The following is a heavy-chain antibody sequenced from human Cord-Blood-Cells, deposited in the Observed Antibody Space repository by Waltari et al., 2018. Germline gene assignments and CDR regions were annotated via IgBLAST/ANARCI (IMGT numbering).Heavy chain of an antibody. CDR2: IYYSGST. Sequence: QVQLQESGPGLVKPSETLSLTCTVPGGSVSSGSYYWSWIRQPPGKGLEWIGYIYYSGSTNYNPSLKSRVTISVDTSKNQFSLKLSSVTAADTAVYYCAREEGSWYGGLFDYWGQGTLVTVSS. J-gene: IGHJ4*02. D-gene: IGHD6-13*01. CDR3: AREEGSWYGGLFDY. CDR1: GGSVSSGSYY. V-gene: IGHV4-61*01.